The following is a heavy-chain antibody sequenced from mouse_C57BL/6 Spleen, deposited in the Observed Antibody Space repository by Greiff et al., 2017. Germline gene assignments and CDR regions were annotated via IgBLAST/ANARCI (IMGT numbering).Heavy chain of an antibody. J-gene: IGHJ4*01. Sequence: QVQLQQPGAELVRPGSSVKLSCKASGYTFTSYWMHWVKQRPIQGLEWIGNIDPSDSETHYNQKFKDKATLTVDKSSSTAYMQLSSLTSEDSAVYYCARRDYRGLDYWGLGTSVTVSS. V-gene: IGHV1-52*01. CDR1: GYTFTSYW. CDR2: IDPSDSET. D-gene: IGHD2-14*01. CDR3: ARRDYRGLDY.